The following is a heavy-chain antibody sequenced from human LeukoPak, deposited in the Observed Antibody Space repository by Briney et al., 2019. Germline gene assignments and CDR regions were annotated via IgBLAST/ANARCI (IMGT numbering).Heavy chain of an antibody. V-gene: IGHV4-59*01. J-gene: IGHJ5*02. D-gene: IGHD3-22*01. CDR1: GDSISSSY. Sequence: SETLSLTCTVSGDSISSSYWSWTRQPPGKTLEWIGYIYYTGTTNYNPSLKSRVTMSIDTSKNQFSLNLNSVTAADTAVYYCARGFYDSSGYSNCFDPWGQGTLVTVSS. CDR2: IYYTGTT. CDR3: ARGFYDSSGYSNCFDP.